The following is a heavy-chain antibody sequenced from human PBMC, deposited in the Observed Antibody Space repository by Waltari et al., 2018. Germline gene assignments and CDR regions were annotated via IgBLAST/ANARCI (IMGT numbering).Heavy chain of an antibody. J-gene: IGHJ5*02. CDR2: IYYTGST. Sequence: QVPLQDSPPSLLQPSETLSLICTVPGASISGFYWSWVREPPGKGLDWIGYIYYTGSTNFNPSLKSRVTMSVDTSKNQFSLKLSSVTAADTAFYYCARGGGGDWEWFDPWGQGTLVTVSS. CDR1: GASISGFY. D-gene: IGHD2-21*02. CDR3: ARGGGGDWEWFDP. V-gene: IGHV4-59*01.